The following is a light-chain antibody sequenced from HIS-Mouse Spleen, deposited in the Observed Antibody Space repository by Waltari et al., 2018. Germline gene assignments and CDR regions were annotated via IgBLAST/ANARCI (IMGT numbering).Light chain of an antibody. CDR2: DES. CDR1: NIGSKS. V-gene: IGLV3-21*03. Sequence: SYVLTQPPSVSVAPGKTARITCGGNNIGSKSVHWYQQKPGQAPVLVVYDESDRPSVIPGRFSGSNSGNTATLTISRVEAGDEADYYCQVWDSSSDHVVFGGGTKLTVL. J-gene: IGLJ2*01. CDR3: QVWDSSSDHVV.